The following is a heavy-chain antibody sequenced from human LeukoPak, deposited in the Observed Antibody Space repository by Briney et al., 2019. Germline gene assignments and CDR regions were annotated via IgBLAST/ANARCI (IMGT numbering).Heavy chain of an antibody. CDR2: IYYSGST. CDR3: ARSDYDYYGMDV. D-gene: IGHD4/OR15-4a*01. V-gene: IGHV4-59*01. CDR1: GGSISSYY. J-gene: IGHJ6*02. Sequence: SETLSLTCTVSGGSISSYYWSWIRQPPGKGLEWIGYIYYSGSTNYNPSLKSRVTISVDTSKNQFSLKLSSVTAADTAVYYCARSDYDYYGMDVWGQGTTVTVSS.